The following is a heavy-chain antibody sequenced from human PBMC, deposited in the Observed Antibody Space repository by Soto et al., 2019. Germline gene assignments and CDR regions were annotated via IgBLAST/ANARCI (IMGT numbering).Heavy chain of an antibody. Sequence: QVQVVESGGGVVQPGRSLRLSCAGSGFTFSSYAMHWVRQAPGKGLEWVAVISYDGSEKYYADSVKGRFTISRDNSKNTIYVKLNSLRAKDRALYYCARKNYCHSGSYYTFNAFDFWGQGTTVTVSS. CDR2: ISYDGSEK. D-gene: IGHD3-10*01. CDR3: ARKNYCHSGSYYTFNAFDF. J-gene: IGHJ3*01. V-gene: IGHV3-30-3*01. CDR1: GFTFSSYA.